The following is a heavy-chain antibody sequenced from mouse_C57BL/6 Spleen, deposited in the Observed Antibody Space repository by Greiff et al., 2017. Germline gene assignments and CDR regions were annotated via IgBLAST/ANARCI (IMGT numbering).Heavy chain of an antibody. CDR1: GYTFTSYW. CDR3: TNYDYDVGFAY. CDR2: INPSSGYT. J-gene: IGHJ3*01. V-gene: IGHV1-7*01. D-gene: IGHD2-4*01. Sequence: QVQLQQSGAELAKPGASVKLSCKASGYTFTSYWMHWVNQRPGQGLEWIGYINPSSGYTKYNQKFKDKATLTADKSSSTAYMQLSSLTYEDSAVYYGTNYDYDVGFAYWGQGTLVTVSA.